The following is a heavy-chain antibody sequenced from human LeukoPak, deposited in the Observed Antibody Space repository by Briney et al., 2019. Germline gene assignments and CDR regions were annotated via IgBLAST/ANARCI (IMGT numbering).Heavy chain of an antibody. V-gene: IGHV3-21*01. D-gene: IGHD3-22*01. J-gene: IGHJ3*02. CDR1: GFTFSSYS. CDR3: AKSPDKDSAFDI. CDR2: ISSSSSYI. Sequence: GGSLRLSCAASGFTFSSYSMNWVRQAPGKGLEWVSSISSSSSYIYYADSVKGRFTISRDNAKNSLYLQMNSLRAEDTAVYYCAKSPDKDSAFDIWGQGTMVTVSS.